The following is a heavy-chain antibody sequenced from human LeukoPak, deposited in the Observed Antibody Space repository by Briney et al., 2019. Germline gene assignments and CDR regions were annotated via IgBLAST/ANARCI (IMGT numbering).Heavy chain of an antibody. CDR2: IYINGDT. V-gene: IGHV4-4*08. CDR1: DDSISSYY. Sequence: SETLSLTCTVSDDSISSYYWSWIRQPPGKALECIGYIYINGDTNSNPSLKSRVTMSLDTSKKQFSLQLRSVTAADTAVYSCARTARVFDHWGQGLLVTVSS. J-gene: IGHJ4*02. CDR3: ARTARVFDH. D-gene: IGHD2-21*02.